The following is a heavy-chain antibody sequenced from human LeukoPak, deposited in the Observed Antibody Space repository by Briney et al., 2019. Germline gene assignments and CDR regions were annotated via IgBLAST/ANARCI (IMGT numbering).Heavy chain of an antibody. CDR3: ARDYPRSRYCSTTSCPTEDAFDI. D-gene: IGHD2-2*01. CDR2: ISSSGGYI. J-gene: IGHJ3*02. CDR1: GFTFSMYW. Sequence: GGSLRLSCAASGFTFSMYWMSWVRQAPGKGLEWVSSISSSGGYIYYADSVKGRFTISRDNAKNSLYLQMNSLRAEDTAVYYCARDYPRSRYCSTTSCPTEDAFDIWGQGTMVTVSS. V-gene: IGHV3-21*01.